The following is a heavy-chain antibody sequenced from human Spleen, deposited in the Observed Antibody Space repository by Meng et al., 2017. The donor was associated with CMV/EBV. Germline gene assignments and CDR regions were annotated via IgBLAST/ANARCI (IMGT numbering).Heavy chain of an antibody. CDR1: GYTFTGYY. CDR3: ARVMTDGSSTSCFDY. J-gene: IGHJ4*02. V-gene: IGHV1-46*01. Sequence: ASVQVSCKASGYTFTGYYMHWVRQAPGQGLEWMGIINPSGGGTRYAQKFQGRITMTRDTSTSTVYMELSSLRSEDTAVYYCARVMTDGSSTSCFDYWGQGTLVTVSS. D-gene: IGHD2-2*01. CDR2: INPSGGGT.